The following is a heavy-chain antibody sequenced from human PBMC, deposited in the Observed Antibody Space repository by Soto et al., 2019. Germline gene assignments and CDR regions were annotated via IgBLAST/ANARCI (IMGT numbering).Heavy chain of an antibody. V-gene: IGHV4-34*01. Sequence: PSETLSLTCAVSGGSFSGYYWSWVRQTPGKGLEWIGDINHTGGSNYNPSLKSRVMISVDTAKTQFSLNVTSVTAADTAVYYCAREVGYYSATRRNLYFDYWGPGTLVTV. CDR3: AREVGYYSATRRNLYFDY. D-gene: IGHD2-2*01. CDR1: GGSFSGYY. CDR2: INHTGGS. J-gene: IGHJ4*02.